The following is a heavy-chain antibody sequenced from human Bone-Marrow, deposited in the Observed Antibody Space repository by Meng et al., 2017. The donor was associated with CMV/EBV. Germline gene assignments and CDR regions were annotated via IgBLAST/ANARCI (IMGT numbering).Heavy chain of an antibody. Sequence: SETLSLTCTVSGASVRSGTDYWSWIRQPPGKGLEWIGYISHNGSTNYNPSLKSRVTISKDTSKNQFSLILTSMTTADTAVYYCARGLYGAADYCGQGTLVTVSS. CDR2: ISHNGST. J-gene: IGHJ4*02. V-gene: IGHV4-61*01. CDR1: GASVRSGTDY. CDR3: ARGLYGAADY. D-gene: IGHD4/OR15-4a*01.